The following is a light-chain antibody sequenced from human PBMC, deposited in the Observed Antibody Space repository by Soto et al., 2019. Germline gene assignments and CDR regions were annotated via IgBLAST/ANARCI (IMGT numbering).Light chain of an antibody. V-gene: IGLV1-40*01. CDR2: GNS. J-gene: IGLJ1*01. CDR1: SSNIGAGYD. Sequence: QSVLTQPPSVSGAPGQRVTISCTGSSSNIGAGYDVHWYQQLPGTAPKLLIYGNSNRPSGVPDRFSGSKSGTSASLAITGLQAEDEADYYCQSYDSILSGVFGTGTKVTV. CDR3: QSYDSILSGV.